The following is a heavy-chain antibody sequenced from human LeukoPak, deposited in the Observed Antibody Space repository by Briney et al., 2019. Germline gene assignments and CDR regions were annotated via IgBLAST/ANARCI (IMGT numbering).Heavy chain of an antibody. CDR3: AKANRACSAIACYTTVTPFDY. V-gene: IGHV3-23*01. CDR2: ISGGGGNT. Sequence: GGSLRLSCAASGFTFSTYAMSWVRQAPGKGLEWVSGISGGGGNTYYADFAKGRFTISRDNAKNTLYLQMNGLRAEDTALYYCAKANRACSAIACYTTVTPFDYWGQGTLVTVSS. J-gene: IGHJ4*02. CDR1: GFTFSTYA. D-gene: IGHD2-2*02.